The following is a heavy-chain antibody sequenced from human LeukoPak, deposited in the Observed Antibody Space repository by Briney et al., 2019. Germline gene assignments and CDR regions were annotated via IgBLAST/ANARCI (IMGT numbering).Heavy chain of an antibody. D-gene: IGHD1-26*01. CDR3: ARHGSRWEPPDY. Sequence: SETLSLTCTVSGGSISSANSYWGWISQPPGKGLEWIASIYHLGSTNYNPSLKSRVTISVDTSKNQFSLKLSSVTAADTAVYYCARHGSRWEPPDYWGQGTLVTVSS. V-gene: IGHV4-39*01. CDR2: IYHLGST. J-gene: IGHJ4*02. CDR1: GGSISSANSY.